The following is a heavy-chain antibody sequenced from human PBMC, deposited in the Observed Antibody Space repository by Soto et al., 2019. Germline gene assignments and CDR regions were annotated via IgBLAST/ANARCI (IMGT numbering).Heavy chain of an antibody. V-gene: IGHV5-51*01. CDR1: GYSFTSYW. CDR3: ARHLRGMTTRTYYYGMDV. J-gene: IGHJ6*02. D-gene: IGHD4-17*01. Sequence: GESLKISCKGSGYSFTSYWIGWVRQMPGKGLEWMGIIYPGDSDTRYSPSFQGQVTISADKSISTAYLQWSSLKASDTAMHCCARHLRGMTTRTYYYGMDVWGQGTTVTVSS. CDR2: IYPGDSDT.